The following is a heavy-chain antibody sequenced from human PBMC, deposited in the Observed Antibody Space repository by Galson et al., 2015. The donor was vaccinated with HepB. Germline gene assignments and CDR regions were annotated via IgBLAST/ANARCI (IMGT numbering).Heavy chain of an antibody. CDR2: ISSTSSAT. Sequence: SLRLSCAASGFTFSSYSMNWVRQAPGKGPEWISFISSTSSATYYADSVKGRFTITRDNAKNLLYLQMNSLRAEDSAVYYCARAPSDIVVGPAHYFHMDVWGKGTTVTVSS. CDR3: ARAPSDIVVGPAHYFHMDV. CDR1: GFTFSSYS. D-gene: IGHD2-2*01. V-gene: IGHV3-48*01. J-gene: IGHJ6*03.